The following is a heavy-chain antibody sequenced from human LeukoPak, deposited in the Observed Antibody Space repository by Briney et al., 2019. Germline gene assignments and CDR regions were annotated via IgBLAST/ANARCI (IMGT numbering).Heavy chain of an antibody. Sequence: GGSLRLSCAASGFTFSSYAMHWVRQAPGKGLEWVAVISYEGSNKYYADSVKGRFTISRDNSKNTLYLQMNSLRAEDTAVYYCARGAVTMVRYYGMDVWGKGTTVTVSS. D-gene: IGHD3-10*01. V-gene: IGHV3-30*04. CDR3: ARGAVTMVRYYGMDV. J-gene: IGHJ6*04. CDR1: GFTFSSYA. CDR2: ISYEGSNK.